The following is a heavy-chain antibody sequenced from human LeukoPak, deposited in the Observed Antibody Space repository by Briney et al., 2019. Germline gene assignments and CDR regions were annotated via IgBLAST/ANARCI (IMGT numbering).Heavy chain of an antibody. V-gene: IGHV4-4*02. CDR2: IYHSGST. CDR3: VMIVVVIGRYGMDV. J-gene: IGHJ6*02. Sequence: SETLSLTCAVSGGSISSSNWWSWVRQPPGKGLEWIGEIYHSGSTNYNPSLKSRVTISVDKSKNQFSLKLSSVTAADTAVYYCVMIVVVIGRYGMDVWGQGTTVTVSS. D-gene: IGHD3-22*01. CDR1: GGSISSSNW.